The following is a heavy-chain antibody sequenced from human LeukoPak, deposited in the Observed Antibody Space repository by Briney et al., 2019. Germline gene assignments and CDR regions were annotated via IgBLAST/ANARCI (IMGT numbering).Heavy chain of an antibody. Sequence: GGSLRLSCVASGFTFSSYWMSWVRQAPGKGLEWVANIKQDGSEKYFVDSVKGRFTISRDNAKNSLYLQMNSLRAEDTAVYYCAREFSDMHVWGKGTTVTISS. D-gene: IGHD2/OR15-2a*01. V-gene: IGHV3-7*03. CDR3: AREFSDMHV. J-gene: IGHJ6*03. CDR2: IKQDGSEK. CDR1: GFTFSSYW.